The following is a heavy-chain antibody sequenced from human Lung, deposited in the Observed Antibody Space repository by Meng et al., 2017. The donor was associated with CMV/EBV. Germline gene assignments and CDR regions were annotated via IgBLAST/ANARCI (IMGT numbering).Heavy chain of an antibody. Sequence: PXTLSLXCTVSGDSISSHYGSWIRLPPGKGLEWIGYIHYSGSSSYNPSLKSRVTMSLDTSKNEFSLKLRSVTAADTAVYYCARGRTPAYYDSSGYYYDWGQGTLVTVSS. J-gene: IGHJ4*02. CDR2: IHYSGSS. CDR3: ARGRTPAYYDSSGYYYD. V-gene: IGHV4-59*11. D-gene: IGHD3-22*01. CDR1: GDSISSHY.